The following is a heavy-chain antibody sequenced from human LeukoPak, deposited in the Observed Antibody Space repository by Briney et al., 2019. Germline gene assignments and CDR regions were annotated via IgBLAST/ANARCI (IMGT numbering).Heavy chain of an antibody. CDR2: IYTSGST. D-gene: IGHD3-16*02. Sequence: ASETLSLTCTVSGGSISGYYWSWIRQPAGKGLEWIGRIYTSGSTNYSPSLKSRVSISVDTSKNQFSLKLNSVTAADAAMYYCASHYSSGSYRYTGSFDSWGQGMLV. V-gene: IGHV4-4*07. J-gene: IGHJ4*02. CDR3: ASHYSSGSYRYTGSFDS. CDR1: GGSISGYY.